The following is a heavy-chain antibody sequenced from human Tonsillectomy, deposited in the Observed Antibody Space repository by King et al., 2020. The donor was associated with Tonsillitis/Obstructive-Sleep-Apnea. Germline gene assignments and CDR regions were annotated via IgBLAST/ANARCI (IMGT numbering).Heavy chain of an antibody. V-gene: IGHV4-39*01. CDR2: FYYSGTT. CDR3: AGRLDSGTHYYYDMDV. J-gene: IGHJ6*03. Sequence: QLQESGPGLVKPSETLSLTCTVSGGSISSSSYYWGWIRQPPGKGLEWIGSFYYSGTTYYNPSLKSRVTISVDTSKNQFSLKLSSVTAADTAVYYCAGRLDSGTHYYYDMDVWGKGTTVTVSS. D-gene: IGHD1-14*01. CDR1: GGSISSSSYY.